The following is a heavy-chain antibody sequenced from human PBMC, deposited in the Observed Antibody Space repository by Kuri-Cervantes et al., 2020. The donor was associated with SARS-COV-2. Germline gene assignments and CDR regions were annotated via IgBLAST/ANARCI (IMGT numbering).Heavy chain of an antibody. CDR1: GCSISSYY. J-gene: IGHJ4*02. Sequence: ESLKISCTVSGCSISSYYWSWIRQPPGKGLEWIGYIYYSGSTNYNPSLKSRVTISVDTSKNQFSLKLSSVTAADTAVYYCARVLSGPRSFDYWGQGTLVTVSS. CDR3: ARVLSGPRSFDY. CDR2: IYYSGST. D-gene: IGHD3-3*01. V-gene: IGHV4-59*01.